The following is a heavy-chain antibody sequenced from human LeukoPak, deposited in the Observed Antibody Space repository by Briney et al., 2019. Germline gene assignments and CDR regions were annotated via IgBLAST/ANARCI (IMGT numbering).Heavy chain of an antibody. CDR3: ASAGYSSGWNYYYYGMDV. D-gene: IGHD6-19*01. J-gene: IGHJ6*02. CDR2: IYHSGST. Sequence: SETLSLTCTVSGGSISSGGYSWSWIRQPPGKGLEWIGYIYHSGSTYYNPSLKSRVTISVDRSKNQFSLKLGSVTAADTAVYYCASAGYSSGWNYYYYGMDVWGQGTTVTVSS. CDR1: GGSISSGGYS. V-gene: IGHV4-30-2*01.